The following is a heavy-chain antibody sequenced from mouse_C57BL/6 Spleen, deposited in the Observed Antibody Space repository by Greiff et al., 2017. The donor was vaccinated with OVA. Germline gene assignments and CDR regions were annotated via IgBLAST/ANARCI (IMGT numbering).Heavy chain of an antibody. Sequence: EVQLQQSGPELVKPGASVKISCKASGYTFTDYYMNWVKQSPGKSLEWIGDINPNNGGTSYNQKFKGKATLTVDKSSSTAYMELRSLTAEDSAVYYCARFGREAMDYWGQGTSVTVSS. J-gene: IGHJ4*01. CDR1: GYTFTDYY. D-gene: IGHD4-1*01. CDR3: ARFGREAMDY. CDR2: INPNNGGT. V-gene: IGHV1-26*01.